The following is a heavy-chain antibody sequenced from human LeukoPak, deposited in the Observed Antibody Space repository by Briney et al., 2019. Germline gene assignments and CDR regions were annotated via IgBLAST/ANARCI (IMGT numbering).Heavy chain of an antibody. V-gene: IGHV4-34*01. Sequence: PSETLSLTCAVYGGSFSGYYWSWIRQPPGKGLEWIGEINHSESTNYNPSLKSRVTISVDTSKNQFSLKLSSVTAADTAVYYCARGGRGTTGTKARAFDIWGQGTMVTVSS. J-gene: IGHJ3*02. D-gene: IGHD1-1*01. CDR3: ARGGRGTTGTKARAFDI. CDR2: INHSEST. CDR1: GGSFSGYY.